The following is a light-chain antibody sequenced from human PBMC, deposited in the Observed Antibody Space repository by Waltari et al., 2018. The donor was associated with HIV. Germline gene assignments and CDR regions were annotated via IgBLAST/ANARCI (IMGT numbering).Light chain of an antibody. V-gene: IGKV3-20*01. CDR3: QQYGTLYT. J-gene: IGKJ2*01. Sequence: EIVLTQSPGTLSSSPGERATLSCRASQRFSRSSLAWYQQKPGQAPRLLIYDASSRATGIPARCGGSGSGTDFTLTISRLGPEDSAVYYCQQYGTLYTFGQGTKLEIK. CDR2: DAS. CDR1: QRFSRSS.